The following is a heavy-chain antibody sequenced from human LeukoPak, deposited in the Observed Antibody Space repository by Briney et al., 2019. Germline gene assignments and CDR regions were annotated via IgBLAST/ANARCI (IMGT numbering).Heavy chain of an antibody. CDR3: AREKHYYDSSGDNWFDP. CDR2: IYYSGST. CDR1: GGSISSYY. V-gene: IGHV4-59*12. J-gene: IGHJ5*02. Sequence: PSETLSLTCTVSGGSISSYYWSWIRQPPGKGLEWIGYIYYSGSTNYNPSLKSRVTISVDTSKNQFSLKLSSVTAADTAVYYCAREKHYYDSSGDNWFDPWGQGTLVTVSS. D-gene: IGHD3-22*01.